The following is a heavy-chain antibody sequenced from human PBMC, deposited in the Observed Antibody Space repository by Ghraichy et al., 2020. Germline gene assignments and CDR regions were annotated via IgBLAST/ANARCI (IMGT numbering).Heavy chain of an antibody. CDR3: ARSYGDSYFDL. CDR1: GGSISSYY. CDR2: IYYSGST. Sequence: LSLTCTVSGGSISSYYWSWIRQPPGKGLEWIGYIYYSGSTNYNPSLKSRVSISVDTSKNLFSLKLSSVTAADTAVYYCARSYGDSYFDLWGRGTLVTVSS. D-gene: IGHD4-17*01. J-gene: IGHJ2*01. V-gene: IGHV4-59*08.